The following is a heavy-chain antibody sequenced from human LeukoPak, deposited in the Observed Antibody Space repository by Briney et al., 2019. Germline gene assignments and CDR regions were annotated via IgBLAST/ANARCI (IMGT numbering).Heavy chain of an antibody. Sequence: NPSETLSLTCTVSGGSISSYYWSWIRQPPGKGLEWVGYIYYSGSTNYNPSLKSRVTISVDTSKNKFSLKLSSVTAADPAVYYCARETSQKGAHYMDVWGKGTTVTISS. CDR3: ARETSQKGAHYMDV. CDR2: IYYSGST. CDR1: GGSISSYY. D-gene: IGHD3-16*01. J-gene: IGHJ6*03. V-gene: IGHV4-59*01.